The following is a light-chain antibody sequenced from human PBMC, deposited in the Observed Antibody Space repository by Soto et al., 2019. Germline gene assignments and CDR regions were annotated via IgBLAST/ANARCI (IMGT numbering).Light chain of an antibody. CDR2: AAS. J-gene: IGKJ1*01. CDR1: QGISSY. Sequence: IQLTQSPSSLSASVGDRVTITCRASQGISSYLAWYQQKPGKAPKLLIYAASTLQSGVPSRFSGSGSGADFTLTISSLQPDDFATYYCQQYSTYSTFGQGTKVDI. V-gene: IGKV1-9*01. CDR3: QQYSTYST.